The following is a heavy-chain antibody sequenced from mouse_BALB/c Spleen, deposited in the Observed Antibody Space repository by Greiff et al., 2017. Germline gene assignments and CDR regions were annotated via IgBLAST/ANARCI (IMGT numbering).Heavy chain of an antibody. J-gene: IGHJ4*01. V-gene: IGHV3-6*02. Sequence: EVKLMESGPGLVKPSQSLSLTCSVTGYSITSGYYWNWIRQFPGNKLEWMGYISYDGSNNYNPSLKNRISITRDTSKNQFFLKLNSVTTEDTATYYCARESYGYDVGAMDYWGQGTSVTVSS. CDR3: ARESYGYDVGAMDY. CDR2: ISYDGSN. CDR1: GYSITSGYY. D-gene: IGHD2-2*01.